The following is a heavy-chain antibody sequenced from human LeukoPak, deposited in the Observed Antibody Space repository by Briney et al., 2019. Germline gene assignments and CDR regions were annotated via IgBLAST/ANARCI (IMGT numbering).Heavy chain of an antibody. CDR1: GGSFSGYY. CDR3: ANSGLLRNPFDY. Sequence: SETLSLTCAVYGGSFSGYYWSWIRQPPGKGLEWIGEINHSGSTNYNPSLKSRVTISGDTSKNQFSLKLSSVTAADTAVYYCANSGLLRNPFDYWGQGTLVTVSS. CDR2: INHSGST. D-gene: IGHD2/OR15-2a*01. V-gene: IGHV4-34*01. J-gene: IGHJ4*02.